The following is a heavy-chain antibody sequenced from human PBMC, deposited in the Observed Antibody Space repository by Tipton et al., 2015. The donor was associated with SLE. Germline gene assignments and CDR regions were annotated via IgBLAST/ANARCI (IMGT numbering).Heavy chain of an antibody. CDR2: VDYSGSP. J-gene: IGHJ6*03. CDR1: GGSISSYY. V-gene: IGHV4-59*01. CDR3: ARGRVVHQWFGYYYMDV. D-gene: IGHD3-10*01. Sequence: TLSLTCSVSGGSISSYYWSWIRQPPGKGLEWIGYVDYSGSPNYNPSLNGRVTISVDTSKNQFSLKLTPVTAADTAVYYCARGRVVHQWFGYYYMDVWGNGITVTVSS.